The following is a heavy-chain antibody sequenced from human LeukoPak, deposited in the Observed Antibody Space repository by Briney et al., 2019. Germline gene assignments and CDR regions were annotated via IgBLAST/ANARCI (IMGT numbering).Heavy chain of an antibody. CDR3: ARAGGDGYNFDHYYYGMDV. J-gene: IGHJ6*02. CDR2: INPNSGGT. CDR1: GYTFTGYY. D-gene: IGHD5-24*01. V-gene: IGHV1-2*02. Sequence: VASVKVSCKASGYTFTGYYMHWVRQAPGQGLEWMGWINPNSGGTNYAQKFQDRVTMTRDTSISTAYMELSRLRSDDTAVYYCARAGGDGYNFDHYYYGMDVWGQGTTVTVSS.